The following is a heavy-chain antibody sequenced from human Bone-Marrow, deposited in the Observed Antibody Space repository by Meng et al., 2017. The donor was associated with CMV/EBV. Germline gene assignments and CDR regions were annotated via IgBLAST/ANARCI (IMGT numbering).Heavy chain of an antibody. Sequence: VYTANVYYMHWMRRGPGQRFEWMGWINPNSGGTNYAQKFQGRVTMTRNTSINTAYMEVSRLKSDDTAVYYCARGILLAGKGAFDYWGQGSLVTVSS. V-gene: IGHV1-2*02. CDR1: VYTANVYY. CDR2: INPNSGGT. CDR3: ARGILLAGKGAFDY. D-gene: IGHD6-19*01. J-gene: IGHJ4*02.